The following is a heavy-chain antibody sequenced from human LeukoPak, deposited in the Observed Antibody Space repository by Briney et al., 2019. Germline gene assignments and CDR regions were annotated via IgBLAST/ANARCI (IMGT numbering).Heavy chain of an antibody. D-gene: IGHD2-15*01. Sequence: ASVKVSCKASGYTFTGYYMHWVRQAPGQGLEWMGRINPNSGGTNYARKFQGRVTMTRDTSISTAYMELSRLRSDDTAVYYCARGTTDIVVVVAAKDNAFDIWGQGKMVPVSS. CDR3: ARGTTDIVVVVAAKDNAFDI. CDR2: INPNSGGT. CDR1: GYTFTGYY. V-gene: IGHV1-2*06. J-gene: IGHJ3*02.